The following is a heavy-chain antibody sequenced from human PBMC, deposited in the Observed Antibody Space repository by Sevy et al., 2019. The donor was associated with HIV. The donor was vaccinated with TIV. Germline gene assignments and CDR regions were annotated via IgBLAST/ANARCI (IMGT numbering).Heavy chain of an antibody. CDR2: IKQDGSEK. CDR1: GFSFTWYW. CDR3: ASKGGARPNVAFDT. Sequence: GGSLRLSCAASGFSFTWYWMSWVRQTPEKGLEWVANIKQDGSEKNYVDSVKGRFTISSDNAKNSLYLQMNSLRAVETAVYYCASKGGARPNVAFDTWGQGTMVTVSS. D-gene: IGHD2-21*01. J-gene: IGHJ3*02. V-gene: IGHV3-7*01.